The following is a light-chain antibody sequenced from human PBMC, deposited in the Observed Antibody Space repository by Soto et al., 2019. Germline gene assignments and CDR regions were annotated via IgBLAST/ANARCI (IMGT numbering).Light chain of an antibody. Sequence: EIVLTQSPGTLYLSPGERATLSCRASQSVPSNYLAWYQQRPGQAPRLLIYGASSRATGISDRFSGSGSGTDFTLTISRLESEDFAVYYCHQYGSSPRTFGQGTKVDIK. V-gene: IGKV3-20*01. CDR2: GAS. CDR3: HQYGSSPRT. CDR1: QSVPSNY. J-gene: IGKJ1*01.